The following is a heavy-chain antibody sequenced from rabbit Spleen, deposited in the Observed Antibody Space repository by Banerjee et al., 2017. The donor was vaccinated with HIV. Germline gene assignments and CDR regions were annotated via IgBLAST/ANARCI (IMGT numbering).Heavy chain of an antibody. Sequence: QSLEESGGGLVKPGASLTLTCKASGFSFNSGYDMCWVRQAPGKGLEWIACIGAGSSGSTYSATWAKGRFTISKTSSTTVTLQMTSLTAADTATYFCARDAGTYDYIDVYFNLWGLGTLSPS. D-gene: IGHD4-2*01. CDR2: IGAGSSGST. V-gene: IGHV1S40*01. CDR3: ARDAGTYDYIDVYFNL. CDR1: GFSFNSGYD. J-gene: IGHJ4*01.